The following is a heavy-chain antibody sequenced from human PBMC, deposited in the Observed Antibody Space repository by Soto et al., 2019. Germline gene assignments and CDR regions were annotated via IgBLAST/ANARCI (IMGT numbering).Heavy chain of an antibody. D-gene: IGHD3-10*01. CDR3: ARDIHYYGSWSYYPPEY. V-gene: IGHV3-30-3*01. Sequence: QVQLVESGGGVVQPGRSLRLSCAASGFTFSSYAMHCVRQAPGKGLEWVAVISYDGSNKYYADSVKGLFTISRDNSKNTLYLQMTSLRAEDTAVYYCARDIHYYGSWSYYPPEYWGQGTLVTVSS. CDR2: ISYDGSNK. CDR1: GFTFSSYA. J-gene: IGHJ4*02.